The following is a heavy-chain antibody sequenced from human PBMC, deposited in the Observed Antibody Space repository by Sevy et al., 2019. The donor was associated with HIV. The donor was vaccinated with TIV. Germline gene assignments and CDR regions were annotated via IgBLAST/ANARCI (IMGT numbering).Heavy chain of an antibody. J-gene: IGHJ6*02. D-gene: IGHD1-26*01. V-gene: IGHV3-49*04. Sequence: GGSLRLSCTPSGFTFGDYTMTWVRQAPGKGLEWVAFIRGKPYGATTEYAASVKGRFSISRDDSKSIAYLKMNSLKIEDTGVYYCTRVEGAADWGMDVWGQGTTVTVSS. CDR2: IRGKPYGATT. CDR3: TRVEGAADWGMDV. CDR1: GFTFGDYT.